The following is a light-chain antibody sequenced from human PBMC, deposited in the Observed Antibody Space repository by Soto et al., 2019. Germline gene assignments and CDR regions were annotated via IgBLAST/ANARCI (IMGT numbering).Light chain of an antibody. Sequence: EIVLTQSPGTLSLSAGERATLSCRASQSVSSGYLAWYQQKPGQAPTVLIYGASSRATGIPDRFSGSGSGTDFTLTISRLEPEDFAVYYCQQCDTSPTFGQGTKVEIK. CDR3: QQCDTSPT. CDR2: GAS. J-gene: IGKJ1*01. CDR1: QSVSSGY. V-gene: IGKV3-20*01.